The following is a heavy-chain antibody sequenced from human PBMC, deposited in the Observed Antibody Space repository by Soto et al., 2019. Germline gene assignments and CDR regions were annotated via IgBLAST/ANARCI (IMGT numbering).Heavy chain of an antibody. D-gene: IGHD3-3*01. V-gene: IGHV3-73*01. CDR3: ARGVSAFWSGHPKGLDY. CDR1: GFTFSGSA. J-gene: IGHJ4*02. Sequence: ESLSPSCAASGFTFSGSALHGVRQASGKGLEWVGRIGSKANNYAAAYAVSLKGRFTISRDDSRNTAYLQMSSLKTEDTAVYYCARGVSAFWSGHPKGLDYWGQGTVVTVSS. CDR2: IGSKANNYAA.